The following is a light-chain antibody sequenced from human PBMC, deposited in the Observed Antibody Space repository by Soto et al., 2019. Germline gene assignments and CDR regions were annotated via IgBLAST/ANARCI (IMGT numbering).Light chain of an antibody. CDR2: GAS. CDR3: QQYDSSVT. V-gene: IGKV3-20*01. CDR1: QSVDSRF. J-gene: IGKJ1*01. Sequence: EIVLTQSPGSLSLSPGERATLSCRASQSVDSRFFAWYQQRPGQAPRLLIYGASRRATGIPDRFTGSGYGTDFTLTISGLEPEDFALYYCQQYDSSVTFGLGTKVDIK.